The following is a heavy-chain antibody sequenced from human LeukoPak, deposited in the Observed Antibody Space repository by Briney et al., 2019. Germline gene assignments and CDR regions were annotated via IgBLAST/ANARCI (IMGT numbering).Heavy chain of an antibody. D-gene: IGHD3-22*01. CDR2: ISASGGRI. J-gene: IGHJ6*02. Sequence: PGGSLRLSCAASGFTFSSYPMSWVRRAPGRGLEWVSFISASGGRIYYADSVKGRFTISRDNSKKTLYLQMNSLRAEDTAIYYCAKAVVNVYYYGMDVWGQGTTVTVSS. V-gene: IGHV3-23*01. CDR1: GFTFSSYP. CDR3: AKAVVNVYYYGMDV.